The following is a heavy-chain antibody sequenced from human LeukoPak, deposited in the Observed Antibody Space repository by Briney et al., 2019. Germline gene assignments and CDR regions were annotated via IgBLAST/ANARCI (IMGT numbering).Heavy chain of an antibody. Sequence: GASVKVSFTASGYTFTIYYMHWVRQAPGQGLEWMGIINPSGGSTSYAQKFQGRVTMTRDTSTSTVYMELSSLRSEDTAVYYCARALDTAMFRWGQGTLVTVSS. CDR3: ARALDTAMFR. CDR1: GYTFTIYY. J-gene: IGHJ4*02. D-gene: IGHD5-18*01. V-gene: IGHV1-46*01. CDR2: INPSGGST.